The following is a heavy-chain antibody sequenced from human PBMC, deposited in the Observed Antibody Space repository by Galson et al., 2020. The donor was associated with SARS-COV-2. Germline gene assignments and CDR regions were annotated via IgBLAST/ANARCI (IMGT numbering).Heavy chain of an antibody. D-gene: IGHD6-19*01. V-gene: IGHV3-30*03. CDR3: ATEHPQWRSMEGY. J-gene: IGHJ4*02. CDR1: GFTFSSYG. Sequence: GESLKISCAASGFTFSSYGMHWVRQAPGKGLEWVAVISYDGSNKYYADSVKGRFTISRDNSKNTLYLQMNSLRAEDTAVYYCATEHPQWRSMEGYWGQGTLVTVSS. CDR2: ISYDGSNK.